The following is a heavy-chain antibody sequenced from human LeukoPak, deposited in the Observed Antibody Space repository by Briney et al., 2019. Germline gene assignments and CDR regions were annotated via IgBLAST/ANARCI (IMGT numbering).Heavy chain of an antibody. CDR2: IYPGDSDT. J-gene: IGHJ6*02. V-gene: IGHV5-51*01. Sequence: GESLKISCKGSGYSFTSYWIGWVRQMPGKGLEWMGIIYPGDSDTRYSPSFQGQVTISADKSISTAYLQWSSLKASDTAMYYCARQMRDGYNKPYYYYYGMDVWGQGTTVTVSS. CDR3: ARQMRDGYNKPYYYYYGMDV. CDR1: GYSFTSYW. D-gene: IGHD5-24*01.